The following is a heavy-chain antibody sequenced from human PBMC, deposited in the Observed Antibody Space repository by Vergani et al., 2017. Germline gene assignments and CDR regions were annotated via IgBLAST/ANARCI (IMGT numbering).Heavy chain of an antibody. D-gene: IGHD3-16*01. J-gene: IGHJ6*02. Sequence: QVQLVQSGAEVRKPGASVKVSCKASGDTFTDFYMHWVRQAPGQGLEWMGWINPNTGGTNYALKFQGRVTMTRDTSSSTAYMELSRLRSDDTAVYSCARVGGLGSHDKDYYYYGMDVWGQGTTVTVSS. CDR1: GDTFTDFY. CDR2: INPNTGGT. CDR3: ARVGGLGSHDKDYYYYGMDV. V-gene: IGHV1-2*02.